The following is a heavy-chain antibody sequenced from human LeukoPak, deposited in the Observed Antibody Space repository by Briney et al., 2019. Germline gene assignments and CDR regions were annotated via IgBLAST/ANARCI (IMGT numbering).Heavy chain of an antibody. V-gene: IGHV4-31*03. CDR3: ARAELLELYYFDY. Sequence: SETLSLTCTVSGGSISSGGYYWSWIRQHPGKGLEWIGYIYYSGSTYYNPSLKSRVTISVDTSKNQFSLKLSSVTAADTAVYYCARAELLELYYFDYWGQGTLVTVSS. CDR2: IYYSGST. D-gene: IGHD1-26*01. J-gene: IGHJ4*02. CDR1: GGSISSGGYY.